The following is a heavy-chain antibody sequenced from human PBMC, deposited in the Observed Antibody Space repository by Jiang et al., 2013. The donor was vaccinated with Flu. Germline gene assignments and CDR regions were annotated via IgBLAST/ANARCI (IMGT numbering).Heavy chain of an antibody. CDR1: GVLTQALVEWG. D-gene: IGHD6-19*01. CDR3: AHRGPYSSGSSFDH. J-gene: IGHJ4*02. V-gene: IGHV2-5*02. CDR2: FWDDDK. Sequence: CTFSGVLTQALVEWGVGWIRRAPWKGPGVACTHFWDDDKRYSPSLKSRLTITKDTSKNQVVLTMTNMDPVDTATYFCAHRGPYSSGSSFDHWGQGTLVTVSS.